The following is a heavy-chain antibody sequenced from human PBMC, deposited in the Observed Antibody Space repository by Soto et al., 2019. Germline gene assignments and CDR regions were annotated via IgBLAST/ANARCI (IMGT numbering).Heavy chain of an antibody. V-gene: IGHV3-15*07. Sequence: GGSLRLSCAASGFTFSNAWMNWVRQAPGKGLEWVGRIKSKTDGGTTDYAAPVKGRFTISRDDSKNTLYLQMNSLKTEDTAVYYCTTGSGEYYYDSSGYYGLYYYGMDVWGQGTTVTVSS. CDR3: TTGSGEYYYDSSGYYGLYYYGMDV. J-gene: IGHJ6*02. CDR2: IKSKTDGGTT. CDR1: GFTFSNAW. D-gene: IGHD3-22*01.